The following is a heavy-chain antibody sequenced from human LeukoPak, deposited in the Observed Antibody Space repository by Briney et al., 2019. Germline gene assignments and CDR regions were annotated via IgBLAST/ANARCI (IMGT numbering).Heavy chain of an antibody. CDR3: GRDLLGCSGGACYSSDF. J-gene: IGHJ4*02. Sequence: ASVKVSCKASGYTFTNYGITWVRQAPGQGLEWMGWVSGDSSNTNLAQRFQARVTMTTDSSTNTAYMELRSLKSDDTAVYYCGRDLLGCSGGACYSSDFWGQGTQVTVSS. D-gene: IGHD2-15*01. CDR1: GYTFTNYG. CDR2: VSGDSSNT. V-gene: IGHV1-18*01.